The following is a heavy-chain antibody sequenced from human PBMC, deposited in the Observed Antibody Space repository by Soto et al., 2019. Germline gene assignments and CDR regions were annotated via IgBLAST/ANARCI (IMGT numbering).Heavy chain of an antibody. CDR1: GFTFSSYA. Sequence: QVPLVESGGGVVQPGRSLRLSCAASGFTFSSYAMHWVRQAPGKGLEWVAVISYDGSNKYYADSVKGRFTISRDNSKNTLYLQMNSLRAEDTAVYYCARGNTVTPAFFDYWGQGTLVTVSS. J-gene: IGHJ4*02. CDR3: ARGNTVTPAFFDY. V-gene: IGHV3-30-3*01. CDR2: ISYDGSNK. D-gene: IGHD4-17*01.